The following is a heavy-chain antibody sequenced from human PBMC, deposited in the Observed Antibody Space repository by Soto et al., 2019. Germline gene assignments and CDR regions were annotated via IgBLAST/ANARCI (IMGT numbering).Heavy chain of an antibody. D-gene: IGHD3-10*01. J-gene: IGHJ4*02. CDR3: ATGYYGSGLDF. CDR2: ITSSSSTI. Sequence: QAPGKGLEWVSYITSSSSTIYYADSVKGRFTISRDNAKNSLFLHMNSLRADDTAMYYCATGYYGSGLDFWGQGTPVTVSS. V-gene: IGHV3-48*01.